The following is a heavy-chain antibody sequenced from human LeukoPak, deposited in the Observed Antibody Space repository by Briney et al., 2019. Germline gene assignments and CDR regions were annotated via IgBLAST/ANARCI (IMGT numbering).Heavy chain of an antibody. J-gene: IGHJ4*02. CDR1: GGSISSSSYY. Sequence: SETLSLTCTVSGGSISSSSYYWGWIRQPPGKGLEWIGYIYYSGSTNYNPSLKSRVTISVDTSKDQFSLKLSSVTAADTAVYYCARSGSGWTKFDSWGQGALVTVSS. D-gene: IGHD6-19*01. CDR2: IYYSGST. CDR3: ARSGSGWTKFDS. V-gene: IGHV4-61*05.